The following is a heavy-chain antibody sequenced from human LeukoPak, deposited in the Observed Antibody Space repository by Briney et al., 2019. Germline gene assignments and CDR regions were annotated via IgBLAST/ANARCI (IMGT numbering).Heavy chain of an antibody. Sequence: SGGSLRLSCAASGFTFSSYAMSWVRQAPGKALEWVSAISGSGGSTYYADSVKGRFTISRDNSKNTLYLQMNSLRAEDTAVYYCAANTHYYDSSGYDSWSQGTLVTVSS. CDR3: AANTHYYDSSGYDS. V-gene: IGHV3-23*01. J-gene: IGHJ4*02. CDR1: GFTFSSYA. CDR2: ISGSGGST. D-gene: IGHD3-22*01.